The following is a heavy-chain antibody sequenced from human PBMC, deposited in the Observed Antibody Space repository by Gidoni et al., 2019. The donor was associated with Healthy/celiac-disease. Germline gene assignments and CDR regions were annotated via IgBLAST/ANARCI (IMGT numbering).Heavy chain of an antibody. Sequence: QRQLQESGPELVRPSETLALPCTVSGGSVSSGSDYWSGSRHAPGKGLEWIGYFYYRGSTNYNPSIKSRVTISVDTSKTQFSLKLSSVTAADTAVYYCASDWERGSAGWYFDLWGRGTLVTVSS. V-gene: IGHV4-61*01. CDR3: ASDWERGSAGWYFDL. D-gene: IGHD6-13*01. CDR2: FYYRGST. CDR1: GGSVSSGSDY. J-gene: IGHJ2*01.